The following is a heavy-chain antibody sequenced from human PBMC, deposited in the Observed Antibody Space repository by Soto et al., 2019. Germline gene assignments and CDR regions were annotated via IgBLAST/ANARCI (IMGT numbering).Heavy chain of an antibody. CDR3: ARAWGSGSYYTFDI. D-gene: IGHD3-10*01. Sequence: GGSLRLSCAASGFTFSSYSMNWVRQAPGKGLEWVSSISSSSSYIYYADSVKGRFTISRDNAKNTLYLQMNSLRAEDTAVYYCARAWGSGSYYTFDIWGQGTMVTVSS. CDR2: ISSSSSYI. CDR1: GFTFSSYS. V-gene: IGHV3-21*01. J-gene: IGHJ3*02.